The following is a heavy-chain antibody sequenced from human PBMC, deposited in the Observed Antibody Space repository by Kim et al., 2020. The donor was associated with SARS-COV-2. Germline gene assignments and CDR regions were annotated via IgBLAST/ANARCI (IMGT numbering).Heavy chain of an antibody. CDR1: GGSFSGYY. D-gene: IGHD2-2*03. Sequence: SETLSLTCAVYGGSFSGYYWSWIRQPPGKGLEWIGEINHSGSTNYNPSLKSRVTISVDTSKNQFSLKLSSVTAADTAVYYCARGLGIVKYYFDYWGQGTLVTVSS. CDR2: INHSGST. CDR3: ARGLGIVKYYFDY. J-gene: IGHJ4*02. V-gene: IGHV4-34*01.